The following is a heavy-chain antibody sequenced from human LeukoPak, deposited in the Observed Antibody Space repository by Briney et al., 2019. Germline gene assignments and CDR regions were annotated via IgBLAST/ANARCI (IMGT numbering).Heavy chain of an antibody. CDR3: ATNSGYYTIEEFDY. Sequence: ASVKVSCKASGGTFSSYAISWVRQAPGQGLEWMGGIIPIFGTANYAQKFQGRVTITADESTSTAYMELSSLRPEDTAVYYCATNSGYYTIEEFDYWGQGTLVTVSS. D-gene: IGHD3-22*01. V-gene: IGHV1-69*13. J-gene: IGHJ4*02. CDR1: GGTFSSYA. CDR2: IIPIFGTA.